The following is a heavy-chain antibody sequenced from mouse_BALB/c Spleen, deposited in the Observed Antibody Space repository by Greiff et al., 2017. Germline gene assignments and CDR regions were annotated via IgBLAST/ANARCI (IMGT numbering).Heavy chain of an antibody. V-gene: IGHV5-12-1*01. CDR1: GFAFSSYD. J-gene: IGHJ4*01. Sequence: EVKVVESGGGLVKPGGSLKLSCAASGFAFSSYDMSWVRQTPEKRLEWVAYISSGGGSTYYPDTVKGRFTISRDNAKNTLYLQMSSLKSEDTAMYYCARDDSDAMDYWGQGTSVTVSS. CDR3: ARDDSDAMDY. CDR2: ISSGGGST. D-gene: IGHD2-4*01.